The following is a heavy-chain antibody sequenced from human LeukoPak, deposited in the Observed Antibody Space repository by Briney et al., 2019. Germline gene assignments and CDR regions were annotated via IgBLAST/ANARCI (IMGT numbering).Heavy chain of an antibody. J-gene: IGHJ5*02. CDR1: GGSISSGGYY. D-gene: IGHD6-19*01. CDR2: IYYSGST. Sequence: PSETLSLTCTVSGGSISSGGYYWRWIRQHPGKGLEWIGYIYYSGSTYYNPSLKSRVTMSVDTSKNQFSLKLSSVTAADTAVYYCARTTYSSGWTKAGVRRVWFDPWGQGTLVTVSS. V-gene: IGHV4-31*03. CDR3: ARTTYSSGWTKAGVRRVWFDP.